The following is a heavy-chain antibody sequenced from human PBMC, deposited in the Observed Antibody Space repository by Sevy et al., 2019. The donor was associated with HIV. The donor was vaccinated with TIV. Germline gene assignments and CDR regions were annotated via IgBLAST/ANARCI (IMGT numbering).Heavy chain of an antibody. Sequence: GGSLRLSCAASGFTFSSYAMSWVRQAPGKGLEWVSAISGSGGSTYYAYSVKGRFTISRDNSKNTLYLQMNSLRAEDTAVYYCAKVGDFWSGYYIRGYYYYGMDVWGQGTTVTVSS. D-gene: IGHD3-3*01. CDR3: AKVGDFWSGYYIRGYYYYGMDV. J-gene: IGHJ6*02. V-gene: IGHV3-23*01. CDR1: GFTFSSYA. CDR2: ISGSGGST.